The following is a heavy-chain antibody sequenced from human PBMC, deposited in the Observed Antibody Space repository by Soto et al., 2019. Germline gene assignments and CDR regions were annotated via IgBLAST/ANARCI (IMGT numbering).Heavy chain of an antibody. V-gene: IGHV1-3*01. CDR1: GYTFTSYA. Sequence: ASVKVSCKASGYTFTSYAMHWVRQAPGQRLEWMGWINAGNGNTKYSQKFQGRVTITRDTSASTAYMELRSLRSDDTAVYYCAREHGIFGTGAFDIWGQGTMVTVSS. CDR3: AREHGIFGTGAFDI. CDR2: INAGNGNT. J-gene: IGHJ3*02. D-gene: IGHD3-3*01.